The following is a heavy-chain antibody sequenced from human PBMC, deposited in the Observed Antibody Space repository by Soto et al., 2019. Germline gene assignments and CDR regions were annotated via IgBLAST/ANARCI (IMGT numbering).Heavy chain of an antibody. V-gene: IGHV4-39*01. D-gene: IGHD6-19*01. CDR3: ARGAEQWLVPLDY. J-gene: IGHJ4*02. CDR2: IYYSGST. Sequence: TSETLSLTCTVSGGSISSSSYYWGWIRQPPGKGLEWIGSIYYSGSTYYNPSLKSRVTISVDTSKNQFSLKLSSVTAADTAVYYCARGAEQWLVPLDYWGQGTLVTVSS. CDR1: GGSISSSSYY.